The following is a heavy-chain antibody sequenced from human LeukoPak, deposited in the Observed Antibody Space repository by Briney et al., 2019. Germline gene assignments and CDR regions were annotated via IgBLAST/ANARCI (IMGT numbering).Heavy chain of an antibody. CDR1: GFTFSTYW. Sequence: GGSLRLSCAASGFTFSTYWMSWVRQAPGKGLYWVANINRDGSEKYYGDSVKGRFTISRDNSKNTLYLQMNSLRAEDTAVYYCAKASITFGGVIVTPLDYWGQGTLVTVSS. D-gene: IGHD3-16*02. CDR3: AKASITFGGVIVTPLDY. V-gene: IGHV3-7*03. J-gene: IGHJ4*02. CDR2: INRDGSEK.